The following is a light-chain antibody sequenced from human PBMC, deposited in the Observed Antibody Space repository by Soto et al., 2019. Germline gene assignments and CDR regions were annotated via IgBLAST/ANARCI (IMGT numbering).Light chain of an antibody. CDR2: AAF. Sequence: DIQMTQSPSSLSASVGDRVTITCRASQTISNYLYWYQQKPGKAPKILIYAAFSLQSGVPSRFSGSGSGTDFTLTISSLQPEDFATYYCQQSYSIPWTFGQGTKVGIK. CDR3: QQSYSIPWT. J-gene: IGKJ1*01. CDR1: QTISNY. V-gene: IGKV1-39*01.